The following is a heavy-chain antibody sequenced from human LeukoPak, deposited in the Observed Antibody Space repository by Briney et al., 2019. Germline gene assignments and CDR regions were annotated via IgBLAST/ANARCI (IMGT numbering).Heavy chain of an antibody. J-gene: IGHJ4*02. CDR3: ARQRAGYDFWSGHYGNSDY. CDR2: IYPGDSDT. V-gene: IGHV5-51*01. Sequence: GESLKISCKGSGYSFTSYWIGWVRQMPGKGLEWMGIIYPGDSDTRYSPSFQGQVTISADKSISTAYLQWSSLKASDTAMYYCARQRAGYDFWSGHYGNSDYWGQGTLVTVSS. CDR1: GYSFTSYW. D-gene: IGHD3-3*01.